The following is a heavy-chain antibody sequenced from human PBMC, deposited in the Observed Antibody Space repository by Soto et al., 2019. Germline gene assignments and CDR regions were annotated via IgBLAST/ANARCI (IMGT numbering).Heavy chain of an antibody. V-gene: IGHV4-4*02. J-gene: IGHJ5*02. D-gene: IGHD6-13*01. Sequence: PSETLSLTCAVSGGSISSSNWWSWVRQPPGKGLEWIGEIYHSGSTNYNPSLKSRVTISVDKSKNQFSLELSSVTAADTAVYYCARGKPGIAAAGTKTRYNWFDPWGQGTLVTVSS. CDR1: GGSISSSNW. CDR3: ARGKPGIAAAGTKTRYNWFDP. CDR2: IYHSGST.